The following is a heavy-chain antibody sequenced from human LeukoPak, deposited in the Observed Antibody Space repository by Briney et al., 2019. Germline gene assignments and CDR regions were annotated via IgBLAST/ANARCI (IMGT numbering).Heavy chain of an antibody. CDR2: MNPYSGNT. CDR1: GYSFTSFD. D-gene: IGHD2-2*02. Sequence: ASVKVSCKTSGYSFTSFDVNWVRQATGQGLEWMGWMNPYSGNTGYGQRFQGRVTMTRDTSISTAYMELTNLTSDDMAVYYCARGDPSCSSASCYNYWGQGTLLTVSS. J-gene: IGHJ4*02. V-gene: IGHV1-8*01. CDR3: ARGDPSCSSASCYNY.